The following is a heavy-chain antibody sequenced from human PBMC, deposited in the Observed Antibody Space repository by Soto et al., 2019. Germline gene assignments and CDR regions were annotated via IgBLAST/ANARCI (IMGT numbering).Heavy chain of an antibody. Sequence: PSETLSLTCTVSGGSISSGDYYWSWIRQPPGKGLEWIGYIYYSGSTYYNPSLKSRVTISVDTSKNQFSLKLSSVTAADTAVYYCARVRIAASLEDYSDMDAWGQGNTVTVSS. D-gene: IGHD6-6*01. V-gene: IGHV4-30-4*01. J-gene: IGHJ6*02. CDR1: GGSISSGDYY. CDR2: IYYSGST. CDR3: ARVRIAASLEDYSDMDA.